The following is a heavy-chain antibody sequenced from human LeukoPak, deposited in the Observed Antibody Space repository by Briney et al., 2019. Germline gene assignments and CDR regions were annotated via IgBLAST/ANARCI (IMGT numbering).Heavy chain of an antibody. CDR3: ARDRAPRARIGGMDV. V-gene: IGHV3-21*06. CDR2: ISETSSHT. Sequence: GGSLRLSCEASTFVFSGYSMNWVRQAPGKGLEWVSYISETSSHTYYAASVKGRFTISRDNAKNSLYLQMNSLRAEDTGIYYCARDRAPRARIGGMDVWGQGATVIVSS. CDR1: TFVFSGYS. J-gene: IGHJ6*02. D-gene: IGHD3-16*01.